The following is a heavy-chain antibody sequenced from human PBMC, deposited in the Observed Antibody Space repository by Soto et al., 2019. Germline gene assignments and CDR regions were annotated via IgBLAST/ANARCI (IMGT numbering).Heavy chain of an antibody. CDR1: GFTFSDHY. V-gene: IGHV3-33*08. Sequence: TGGSLRLSCAASGFTFSDHYMHWVRQAPGKGLEWVAVIWYDGSNKYYADSVKGRFTISRDNSKNTLYLQMNSLRAEDTAVYYCAREFRIMITFGGVIANPFDYWGQGTLVTVSS. J-gene: IGHJ4*02. D-gene: IGHD3-16*02. CDR3: AREFRIMITFGGVIANPFDY. CDR2: IWYDGSNK.